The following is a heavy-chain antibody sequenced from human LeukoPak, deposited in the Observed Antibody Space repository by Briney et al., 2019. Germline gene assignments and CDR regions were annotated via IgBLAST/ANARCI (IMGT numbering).Heavy chain of an antibody. Sequence: GGSLRLSCAASGFTFSSYAMHWVRQAPGKGLEWVAVISYDGSNKYYADSVKGRFTISRDNSKNTLYLQMNSLRAEDTAVYYCARGGAAFINIAVADPFDYWGQGTLVIVSS. V-gene: IGHV3-30-3*01. CDR3: ARGGAAFINIAVADPFDY. J-gene: IGHJ4*02. CDR1: GFTFSSYA. CDR2: ISYDGSNK. D-gene: IGHD6-19*01.